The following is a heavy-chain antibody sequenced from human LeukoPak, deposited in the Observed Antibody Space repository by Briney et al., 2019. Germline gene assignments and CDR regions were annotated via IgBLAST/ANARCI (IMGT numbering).Heavy chain of an antibody. CDR2: INPNSGST. D-gene: IGHD6-19*01. V-gene: IGHV1-2*02. J-gene: IGHJ5*02. CDR3: ARVSRSSGSFA. Sequence: ASVKVSCKASGYTFTGYYMHWVRQAPGQGLEWMGWINPNSGSTNYAQKFQGRVTMTRDTSISTAYMELSRLRSDDTAVYYCARVSRSSGSFAWGQGTLVTVSS. CDR1: GYTFTGYY.